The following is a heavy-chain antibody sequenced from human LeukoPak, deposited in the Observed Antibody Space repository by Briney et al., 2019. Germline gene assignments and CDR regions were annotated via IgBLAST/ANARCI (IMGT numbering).Heavy chain of an antibody. Sequence: GGSLRLSCAASGFTFSNFAMSWVRQAPGKGLEWVSTISGSAVSTYYADSVKGQFTISRDNSQNTVYLQMNSLRAEDTAVYYCAKRALYGSGSYPFDPWGQGTLVTVSS. CDR2: ISGSAVST. J-gene: IGHJ5*02. CDR3: AKRALYGSGSYPFDP. V-gene: IGHV3-23*01. CDR1: GFTFSNFA. D-gene: IGHD3-10*01.